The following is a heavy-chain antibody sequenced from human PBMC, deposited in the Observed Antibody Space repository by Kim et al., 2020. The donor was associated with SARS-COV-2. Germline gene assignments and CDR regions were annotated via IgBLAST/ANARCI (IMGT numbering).Heavy chain of an antibody. Sequence: ASVKVSCKASGYSFSTYGINWVRQAPGQGLEWMGWISAYNGDTRSAQNLQGRLSMTTDTSSPTAYMEWRSLTSDDTDIYYCARGDGVGSFRSTFDYWGQGTLETVST. CDR3: ARGDGVGSFRSTFDY. J-gene: IGHJ4*02. CDR1: GYSFSTYG. CDR2: ISAYNGDT. D-gene: IGHD3-16*02. V-gene: IGHV1-18*01.